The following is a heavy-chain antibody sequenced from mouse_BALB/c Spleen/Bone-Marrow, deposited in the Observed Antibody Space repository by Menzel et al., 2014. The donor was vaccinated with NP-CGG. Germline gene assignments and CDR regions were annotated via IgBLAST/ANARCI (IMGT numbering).Heavy chain of an antibody. Sequence: VQLKDSGPELVKPGAAVKISCKASGYTFTDYNMHWVKQSHGKSLEWIGYIYPYNGGTGYNQKFKSKATLTVDNSSTTAYMELRSLTSEDSAVYYCAMGESHGGFVYWGQGTLVTVSA. CDR3: AMGESHGGFVY. CDR1: GYTFTDYN. J-gene: IGHJ3*01. V-gene: IGHV1S29*02. CDR2: IYPYNGGT.